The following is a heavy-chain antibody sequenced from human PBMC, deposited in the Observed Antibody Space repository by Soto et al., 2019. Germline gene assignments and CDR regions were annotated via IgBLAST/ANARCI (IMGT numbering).Heavy chain of an antibody. CDR2: IIPSYGAA. V-gene: IGHV1-69*01. J-gene: IGHJ6*02. Sequence: QVQLVQSGAEVKKPGSSVKVSCKASGGTFSSYAINWVRQAPGQGLEWVGGIIPSYGAANYAQKFLGRVTITADESTNTASMELSSLRSEDTAVYYCARPSLHYRVDYSMDVWGQVTTVTVSS. CDR1: GGTFSSYA. CDR3: ARPSLHYRVDYSMDV. D-gene: IGHD1-26*01.